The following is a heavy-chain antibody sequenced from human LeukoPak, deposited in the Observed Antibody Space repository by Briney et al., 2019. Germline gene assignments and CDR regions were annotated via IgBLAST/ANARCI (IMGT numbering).Heavy chain of an antibody. CDR3: ARGITVVYYFDL. V-gene: IGHV4-34*01. D-gene: IGHD1-20*01. CDR2: IHYTGAT. J-gene: IGHJ2*01. CDR1: GGSFSGYY. Sequence: SETLSLTCAVHGGSFSGYYWSWVRQPPGKGLEWIGEIHYTGATNHSPSLRGRVTISPGTSNNQVSLRMNSVTAADPAVYYCARGITVVYYFDLWGRGTLVTVSS.